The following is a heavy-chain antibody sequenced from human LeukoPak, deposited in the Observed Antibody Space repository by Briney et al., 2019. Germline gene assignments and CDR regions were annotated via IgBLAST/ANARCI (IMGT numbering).Heavy chain of an antibody. D-gene: IGHD4-23*01. CDR3: ARHDYGGNSGDY. J-gene: IGHJ4*02. Sequence: PGGSLRLSCAASGFTFSSYSMNWVRQAPGKGLEGVSYIGTTTSTIYYADSVKGRFTISRDNAKNSLYLQMNSLRDEDTAVYYCARHDYGGNSGDYWGQGTLVTVSS. CDR1: GFTFSSYS. CDR2: IGTTTSTI. V-gene: IGHV3-48*02.